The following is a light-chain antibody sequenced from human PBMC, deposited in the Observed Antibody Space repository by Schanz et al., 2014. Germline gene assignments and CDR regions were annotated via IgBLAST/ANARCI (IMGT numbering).Light chain of an antibody. CDR3: SSSPSSSTLV. CDR2: DVS. V-gene: IGLV2-14*03. Sequence: QSALTQPASVSGSPGQSITISCTGTSSDVGGYNYVSWYQHHPGKAPKLMIYDVSNRPSGVSNRFSGSKSGNAASLTISGLQAEDEGDYYCSSSPSSSTLVFGAGTKLTV. CDR1: SSDVGGYNY. J-gene: IGLJ3*02.